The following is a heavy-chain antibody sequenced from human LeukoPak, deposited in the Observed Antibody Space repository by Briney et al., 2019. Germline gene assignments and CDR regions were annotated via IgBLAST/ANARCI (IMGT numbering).Heavy chain of an antibody. CDR3: ARATYSSGYDY. CDR2: INPNSGGT. D-gene: IGHD6-19*01. Sequence: ASVKVSCTASGYTFTGYYIHWVRQAPGQGLEWMGWINPNSGGTNYAQKFQGRVTMTRDTSISTAYMELSSLRSEDTAVYYCARATYSSGYDYWGQGTLVTVSS. J-gene: IGHJ4*02. CDR1: GYTFTGYY. V-gene: IGHV1-2*02.